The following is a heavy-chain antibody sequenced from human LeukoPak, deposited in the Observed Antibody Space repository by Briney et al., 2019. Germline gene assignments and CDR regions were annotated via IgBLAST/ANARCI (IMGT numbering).Heavy chain of an antibody. Sequence: GGSLRLSCAASGFTFSSYGMHWVRQAPGKGLEWVAVIWYDGSNKYYADSVKGRFTIPRDNSKNTLYLQMNSLRAEDTAVYYCARGRYCSSTSCYNALYFQHWGQGTLVTVSS. CDR3: ARGRYCSSTSCYNALYFQH. CDR2: IWYDGSNK. D-gene: IGHD2-2*02. CDR1: GFTFSSYG. V-gene: IGHV3-33*01. J-gene: IGHJ1*01.